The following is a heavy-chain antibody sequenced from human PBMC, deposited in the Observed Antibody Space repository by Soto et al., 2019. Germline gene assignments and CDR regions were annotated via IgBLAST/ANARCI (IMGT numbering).Heavy chain of an antibody. J-gene: IGHJ5*02. CDR3: ERSDTDMAGNWFDP. Sequence: QVQLVQSGAEVKKPGASVKVSCKASVYTFTSYAMHWVRQAPGQRLEWMGWINAGNGNTKYSQKFQCRVTITRDTSASTDYMELSSLRSEDTAVDYCERSDTDMAGNWFDPWGQGTLVTVSS. CDR2: INAGNGNT. CDR1: VYTFTSYA. D-gene: IGHD5-18*01. V-gene: IGHV1-3*01.